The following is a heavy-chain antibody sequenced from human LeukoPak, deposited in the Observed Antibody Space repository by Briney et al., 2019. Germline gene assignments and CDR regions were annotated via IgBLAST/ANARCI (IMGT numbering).Heavy chain of an antibody. J-gene: IGHJ6*02. D-gene: IGHD3-16*01. CDR1: GFSFNTFA. CDR2: ISDYP. V-gene: IGHV3-23*05. Sequence: PGGSLRLSCVASGFSFNTFALTWVRQAPGKGLEWVSTISDYPHYADSVRGRFTISRDNSRKTVFLQMISLTPEDAATYYCTKDSQGSYDGFWYGTYGMDVWGQGTTVTVSS. CDR3: TKDSQGSYDGFWYGTYGMDV.